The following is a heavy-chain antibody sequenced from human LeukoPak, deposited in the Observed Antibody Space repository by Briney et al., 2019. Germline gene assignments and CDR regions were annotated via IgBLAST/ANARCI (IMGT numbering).Heavy chain of an antibody. D-gene: IGHD6-19*01. J-gene: IGHJ6*02. CDR1: GGSISSGGYY. CDR3: ARDRAVAGYYYYGMDV. CDR2: IYYSGST. V-gene: IGHV4-31*03. Sequence: SETLSLTCTVSGGSISSGGYYWSWIHQHPGKGLEWIGYIYYSGSTCYNPSLKSRVTISVDTSKNQFSLKLSSVTAADTAVYYCARDRAVAGYYYYGMDVWGQGTTVTVSS.